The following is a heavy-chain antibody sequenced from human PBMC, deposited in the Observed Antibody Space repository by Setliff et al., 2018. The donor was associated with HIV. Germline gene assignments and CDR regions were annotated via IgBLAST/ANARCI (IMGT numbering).Heavy chain of an antibody. CDR3: TRLAGGYADY. D-gene: IGHD5-12*01. J-gene: IGHJ4*02. Sequence: PSETLSLTCTVSAYSIGSSYNWGWIRQSPGKGLEWIANIYHTGRPFYNPSLQSRVTLSIDMSKNQFSLKMSSVTAADTAVYYCTRLAGGYADYWGQGTLVTVSS. CDR1: AYSIGSSYN. V-gene: IGHV4-38-2*02. CDR2: IYHTGRP.